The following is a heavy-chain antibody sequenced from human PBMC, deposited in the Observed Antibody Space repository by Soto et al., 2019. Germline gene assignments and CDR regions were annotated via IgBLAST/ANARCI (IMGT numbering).Heavy chain of an antibody. CDR1: GGSISSGGYY. J-gene: IGHJ4*02. Sequence: QLQLQESGSGLVKPSQTLSLTCAVSGGSISSGGYYWSWIRQPPGKGLESIWYIYHSGSTYYNPSLTSRVTLSEDTSKNQFSLKLSSLTAADTAVYFCARGMTTVTTFDYWGQGTLCTVS. CDR3: ARGMTTVTTFDY. V-gene: IGHV4-30-2*01. D-gene: IGHD4-17*01. CDR2: IYHSGST.